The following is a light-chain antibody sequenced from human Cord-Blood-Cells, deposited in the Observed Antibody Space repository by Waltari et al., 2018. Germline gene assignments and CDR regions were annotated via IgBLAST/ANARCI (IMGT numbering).Light chain of an antibody. Sequence: QSALTQPASVSGSPGQSITISCTGTSSDVGSYNLVSWYQQHPGKAPKLMLYEVSKRPSVVSKRFSGSKSGNTASLTISGLQAEDEADYYCCSYAGSSTWVFGGGTKLTVL. J-gene: IGLJ3*02. CDR3: CSYAGSSTWV. CDR2: EVS. CDR1: SSDVGSYNL. V-gene: IGLV2-23*02.